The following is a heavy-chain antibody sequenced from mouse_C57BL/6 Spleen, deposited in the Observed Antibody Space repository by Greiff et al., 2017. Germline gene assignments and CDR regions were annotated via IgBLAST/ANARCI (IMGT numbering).Heavy chain of an antibody. CDR2: INPYNGGT. Sequence: EVQLQQSGPVLVKPGASVKMSCKASGYTFTDYYMNWVKQSHGKSLEWIGVINPYNGGTSYNQKFKGKATLTVDKSSSTAYMELNSLTSEDSAVYYCARREGYDEDYYAMDYWGQGTSGTVSS. CDR1: GYTFTDYY. D-gene: IGHD2-2*01. CDR3: ARREGYDEDYYAMDY. J-gene: IGHJ4*01. V-gene: IGHV1-19*01.